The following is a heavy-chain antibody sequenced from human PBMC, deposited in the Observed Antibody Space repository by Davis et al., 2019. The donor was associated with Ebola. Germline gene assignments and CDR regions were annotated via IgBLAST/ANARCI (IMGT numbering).Heavy chain of an antibody. Sequence: GESLKISCVASGSTFSTYGMHWVRQAPGKGLEWVAVISYDGSNKYYADSVKGRFTISRDNSKNTLYLQMNSLRAEDTAVYYCARMYSGSPEGGDYWGQGTLVIVSS. CDR2: ISYDGSNK. V-gene: IGHV3-30*03. D-gene: IGHD1-26*01. CDR1: GSTFSTYG. CDR3: ARMYSGSPEGGDY. J-gene: IGHJ4*02.